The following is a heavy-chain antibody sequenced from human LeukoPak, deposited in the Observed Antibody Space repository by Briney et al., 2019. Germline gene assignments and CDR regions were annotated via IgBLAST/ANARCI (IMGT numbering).Heavy chain of an antibody. Sequence: PSQTLSLTCTVSGGSISSGGYYWSWIRQHPGKGLKWIGYIYYSGSTYYNPSLKSRVTISVDTSKNQFSLKLSSVTAADTAVYYYAREGSGSYYFIDYWGQGTLVTVSS. CDR2: IYYSGST. J-gene: IGHJ4*02. V-gene: IGHV4-31*03. CDR1: GGSISSGGYY. D-gene: IGHD3-10*01. CDR3: AREGSGSYYFIDY.